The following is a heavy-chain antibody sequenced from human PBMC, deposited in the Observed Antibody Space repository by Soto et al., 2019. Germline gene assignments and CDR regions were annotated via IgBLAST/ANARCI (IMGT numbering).Heavy chain of an antibody. CDR1: GFTFSSYAMG. J-gene: IGHJ4*02. CDR3: ARSLYSSSWYYFDY. V-gene: IGHV2-70*11. Sequence: LRLSCAASGFTFSSYAMGWIRQPPGKALEWLARIDWDGDKYYSTSLKTRLTISKDTSKNQVVLTMTNMDPVDTATYYCARSLYSSSWYYFDYWGQGTLVTVSS. D-gene: IGHD6-13*01. CDR2: IDWDGDK.